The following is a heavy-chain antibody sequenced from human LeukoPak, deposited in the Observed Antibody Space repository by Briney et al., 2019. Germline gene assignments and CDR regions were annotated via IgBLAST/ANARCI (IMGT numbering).Heavy chain of an antibody. CDR1: GFTFSSYA. J-gene: IGHJ4*02. V-gene: IGHV3-30-3*01. Sequence: GGSLRLSCAASGFTFSSYAMHWVRQAPGKGLEWVAVISYDGSSKYYADSVKGRFTISRDNSKDTLYLQMNSLRAEDTAVYYCAREGGYDFWSGYYYYFDYWGQGTLVTVSS. D-gene: IGHD3-3*01. CDR2: ISYDGSSK. CDR3: AREGGYDFWSGYYYYFDY.